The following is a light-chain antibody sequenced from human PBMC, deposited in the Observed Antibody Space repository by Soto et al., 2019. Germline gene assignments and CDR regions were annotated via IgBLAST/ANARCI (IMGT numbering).Light chain of an antibody. V-gene: IGLV2-14*03. CDR1: TGDFNDFDS. J-gene: IGLJ1*01. CDR2: DFT. Sequence: QSVLAQPASVSGSPGQSISISCTGPTGDFNDFDSVSWYQHRPGEAPELKILDFTYRPSGVSERFSGSRSGSAASLTISGLQAEYEAEYYCVAYRDPGTYVFGPGTKLTVL. CDR3: VAYRDPGTYV.